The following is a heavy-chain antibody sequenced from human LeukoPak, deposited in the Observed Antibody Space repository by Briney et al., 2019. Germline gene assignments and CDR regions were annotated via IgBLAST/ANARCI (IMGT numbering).Heavy chain of an antibody. CDR1: GGSFSGYY. J-gene: IGHJ2*01. CDR2: INHSGST. D-gene: IGHD6-19*01. V-gene: IGHV4-34*01. Sequence: PSETLSLTCAVYGGSFSGYYWSWIRQPPGKGLEWIGEINHSGSTNYNPSLKSRVTISVDTSKNQFSLKLSSVTAADTAVYYCARGKVGIAVAPSRSFFDLWGRGTLVTVSS. CDR3: ARGKVGIAVAPSRSFFDL.